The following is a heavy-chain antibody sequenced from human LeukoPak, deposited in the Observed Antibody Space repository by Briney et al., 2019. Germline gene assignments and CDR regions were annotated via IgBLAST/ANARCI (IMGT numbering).Heavy chain of an antibody. J-gene: IGHJ4*02. Sequence: PGASLRLSCAASGFTFSSYAMSWVRQAPGKGLEWXSAISGSGGSTYYADSVKGRFTISRDNSKNTLYLQMNSLRAEDTAVYYCAKGVPGVVLRDPLFDYWGQGTLVTVSS. CDR3: AKGVPGVVLRDPLFDY. D-gene: IGHD2-15*01. CDR2: ISGSGGST. V-gene: IGHV3-23*01. CDR1: GFTFSSYA.